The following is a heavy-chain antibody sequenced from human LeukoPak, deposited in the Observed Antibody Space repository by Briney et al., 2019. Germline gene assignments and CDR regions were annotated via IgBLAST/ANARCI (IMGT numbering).Heavy chain of an antibody. J-gene: IGHJ4*02. CDR2: ISGSGGST. Sequence: GGTLRLSCAASGFTFSSYGMSWVRQAPGKGLEWVSAISGSGGSTYNADSVKGRFTISRDNSKNTLYLQMNSLRAEDTAVYYCAKANGAIFGVAGYFDYWGQGTLVTVSS. V-gene: IGHV3-23*01. CDR1: GFTFSSYG. CDR3: AKANGAIFGVAGYFDY. D-gene: IGHD3-3*02.